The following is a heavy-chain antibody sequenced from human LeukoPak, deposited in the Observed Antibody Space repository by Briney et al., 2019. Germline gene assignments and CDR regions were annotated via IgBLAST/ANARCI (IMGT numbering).Heavy chain of an antibody. D-gene: IGHD3-10*01. CDR3: AKESGGYFDY. V-gene: IGHV3-30-3*01. CDR2: KSYDGSNK. CDR1: GFTFSSYA. J-gene: IGHJ4*02. Sequence: GGSLRLSCAASGFTFSSYAMHWVRQAPGKGLEWVAVKSYDGSNKYYANSVKGWFTISRDNSKNTLYLQMNSLRAEDTAVYYCAKESGGYFDYWGQGTLVTVSS.